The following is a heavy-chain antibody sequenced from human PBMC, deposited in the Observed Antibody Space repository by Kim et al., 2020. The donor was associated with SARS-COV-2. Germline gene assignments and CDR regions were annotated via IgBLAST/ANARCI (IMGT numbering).Heavy chain of an antibody. Sequence: GGSLRLSCAASGFTLSNYVMHWVCQTPGEGLVWVSRIHSDERIKEYVDSVKGRFTISRDNAKNTLYLQMNSLRPEDTAVYYCARAGDYDISGYYGFFHHWGPGALVTVSS. CDR1: GFTLSNYV. V-gene: IGHV3-74*03. J-gene: IGHJ1*01. CDR3: ARAGDYDISGYYGFFHH. CDR2: IHSDERIK. D-gene: IGHD3-22*01.